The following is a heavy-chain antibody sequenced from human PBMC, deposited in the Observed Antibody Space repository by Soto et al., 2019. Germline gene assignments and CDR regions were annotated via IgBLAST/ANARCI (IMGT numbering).Heavy chain of an antibody. D-gene: IGHD3-16*01. CDR1: GGSFSGYY. CDR2: FNHSGST. V-gene: IGHV4-34*01. CDR3: VRNATSATTSWGGKDYKWFDP. Sequence: SETLSLTCAVYGGSFSGYYWSWIRQPPGKGLEWIGLFNHSGSTNYNPSLKSRVTMSVDTSRNQFSLRLSSVTAADTAVYYCVRNATSATTSWGGKDYKWFDPWGQGTQVTVSS. J-gene: IGHJ5*02.